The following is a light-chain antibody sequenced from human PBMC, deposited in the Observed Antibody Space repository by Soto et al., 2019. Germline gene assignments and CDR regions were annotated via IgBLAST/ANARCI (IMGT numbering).Light chain of an antibody. V-gene: IGLV2-23*02. J-gene: IGLJ1*01. CDR3: CSYAGYSTSNYV. CDR2: EVS. CDR1: SSDVGSYDL. Sequence: QSALTQPASVSGSPGQSITISCTGTSSDVGSYDLVSWYQHHPGKAPKLMIYEVSKRPSGVSNRFSGSKSGNTASLTISGLQAKDEADYYCCSYAGYSTSNYVFGTGTKVTVL.